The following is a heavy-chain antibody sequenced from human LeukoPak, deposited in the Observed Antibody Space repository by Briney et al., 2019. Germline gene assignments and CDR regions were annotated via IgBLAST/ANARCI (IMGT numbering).Heavy chain of an antibody. CDR2: IIPILGIA. D-gene: IGHD2-21*02. V-gene: IGHV1-69*16. J-gene: IGHJ4*02. CDR1: GGTFSSYT. CDR3: AREVTGGISD. Sequence: SVKVSCEASGGTFSSYTISWVRQAPGQGLEWMGRIIPILGIANYAQKFQGRVTITTDESTSTAYMELSSLRSEDTAVYYCAREVTGGISDWGQGTLVTVSS.